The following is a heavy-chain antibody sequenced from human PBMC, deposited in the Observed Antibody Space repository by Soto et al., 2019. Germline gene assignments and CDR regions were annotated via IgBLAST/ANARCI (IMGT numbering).Heavy chain of an antibody. CDR2: INHSGST. V-gene: IGHV4-34*01. CDR1: GGSFSGYY. D-gene: IGHD6-6*01. J-gene: IGHJ4*02. CDR3: ARGLGAALLSGSFDY. Sequence: SETLSLTCAVYGGSFSGYYWSWIRQPPGKGLEWIGEINHSGSTNYNPSLKSRVTISVDTSKNQFSLKLSSVTAADTAVYYCARGLGAALLSGSFDYWGQGTLVTVSS.